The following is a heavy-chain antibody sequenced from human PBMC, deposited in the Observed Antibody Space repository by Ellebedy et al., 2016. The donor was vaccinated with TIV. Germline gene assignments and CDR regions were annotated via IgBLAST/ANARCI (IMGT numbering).Heavy chain of an antibody. Sequence: GGSLRLXCKASGFTFSDFYMSWIRQGPGKGLECLSYISGNSRDTNYADSVKGRFTISRDNAKNSLSLQMNSLTAEDTALYFCTRMTRVPDPWGQGTLVTVSS. CDR3: TRMTRVPDP. CDR2: ISGNSRDT. J-gene: IGHJ5*02. D-gene: IGHD4-17*01. CDR1: GFTFSDFY. V-gene: IGHV3-11*06.